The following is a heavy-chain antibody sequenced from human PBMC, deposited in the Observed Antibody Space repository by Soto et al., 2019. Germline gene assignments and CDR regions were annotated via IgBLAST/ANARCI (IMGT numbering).Heavy chain of an antibody. D-gene: IGHD5-18*01. Sequence: ASVKVSCKDSGYTFTGYYMHWVRQAPGQGLEWMGWINPNSGGTNYAQKFQGWVTMTRDTSISTAYMELSRLRSDDTAVYYCAIVGAPWIPSEVYYYYYTDVWGKGITVTVSS. CDR2: INPNSGGT. CDR3: AIVGAPWIPSEVYYYYYTDV. CDR1: GYTFTGYY. J-gene: IGHJ6*03. V-gene: IGHV1-2*04.